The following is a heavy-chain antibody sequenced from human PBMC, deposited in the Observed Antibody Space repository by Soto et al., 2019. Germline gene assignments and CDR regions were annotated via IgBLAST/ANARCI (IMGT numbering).Heavy chain of an antibody. J-gene: IGHJ4*02. CDR3: AHLEVTELGDY. CDR1: GFSLSTSGVG. CDR2: IYWNDDK. Sequence: SGPTLVNPTQTLTLTCTFSGFSLSTSGVGVGWIRQPPGKALEWLALIYWNDDKRYSPSLKSRLTITKDTSKNQVVLTMTNMEPLDPATYYCAHLEVTELGDYWGQGTLVTVSS. D-gene: IGHD5-18*01. V-gene: IGHV2-5*01.